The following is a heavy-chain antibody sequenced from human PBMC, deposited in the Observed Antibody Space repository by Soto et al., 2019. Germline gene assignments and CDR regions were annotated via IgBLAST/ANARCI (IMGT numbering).Heavy chain of an antibody. D-gene: IGHD5-18*01. Sequence: SETLSLTCTVSGGSISSGDYYWSWIRQPPGKGLEWIGYIYYSGSTYYNPSLKSRVTISVDMSKNQFSLKLSSATAADTAVYYCASLKLGYRTFEPWGQGTLVTVSS. CDR2: IYYSGST. J-gene: IGHJ5*02. CDR3: ASLKLGYRTFEP. CDR1: GGSISSGDYY. V-gene: IGHV4-30-4*01.